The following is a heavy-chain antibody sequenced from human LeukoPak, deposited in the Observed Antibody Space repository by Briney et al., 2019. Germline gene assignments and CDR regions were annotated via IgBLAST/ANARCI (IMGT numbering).Heavy chain of an antibody. V-gene: IGHV3-21*01. D-gene: IGHD6-19*01. J-gene: IGHJ4*02. CDR3: ARDSHSSGWYDYFDY. CDR1: GFTFSSYS. CDR2: ISSSSSYI. Sequence: GGSLRLSCVASGFTFSSYSMNWVRQAPGKGLEWVSSISSSSSYIYYADSVKGRFTISRDNAKNSLYLQMNSLRAEDTAVYYCARDSHSSGWYDYFDYWGQGTLVTVSS.